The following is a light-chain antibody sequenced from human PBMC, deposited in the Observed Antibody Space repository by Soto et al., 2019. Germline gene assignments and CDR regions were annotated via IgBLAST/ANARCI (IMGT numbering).Light chain of an antibody. V-gene: IGKV1-5*01. J-gene: IGKJ1*01. CDR2: DAS. CDR1: QSISRW. Sequence: IRMTQSPSTLSASVGDRVTITCRASQSISRWLAWYQQKPGKAPKVLIWDASSLQRGVPSRFSGSGSGTEFTLTISSLQPDDFATYYCQQYNGYSTWTFGQGTKVDIK. CDR3: QQYNGYSTWT.